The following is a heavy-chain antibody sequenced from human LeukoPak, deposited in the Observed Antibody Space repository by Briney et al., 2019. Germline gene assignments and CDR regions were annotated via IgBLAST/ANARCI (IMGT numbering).Heavy chain of an antibody. Sequence: GGFLRLSCAASGFTFSSYAMHWVRQAPGKGLEWVAVIWYDGSNEYYADSVKGRFTISRDNSKNTLYLQMNSLRAEDTAVYYCARGLYCSSTSCYTDFDYWGQGTLVTVSS. J-gene: IGHJ4*02. CDR2: IWYDGSNE. CDR1: GFTFSSYA. V-gene: IGHV3-33*08. CDR3: ARGLYCSSTSCYTDFDY. D-gene: IGHD2-2*02.